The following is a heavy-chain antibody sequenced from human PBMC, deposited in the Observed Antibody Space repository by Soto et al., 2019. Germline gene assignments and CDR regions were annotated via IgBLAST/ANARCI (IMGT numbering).Heavy chain of an antibody. J-gene: IGHJ3*02. Sequence: QMQLVQSGPEVKKPGTSVRVSCKASGFTFGNSAVHWVRQARGQRLEWMGWILVASGGTNYAENFEERVTIARDMSTSTAYMELSSLRSEGTAVYFCAAAVSMSSNKTADAFDMWGQRTLVTVSS. CDR2: ILVASGGT. CDR3: AAAVSMSSNKTADAFDM. D-gene: IGHD3-3*02. V-gene: IGHV1-58*01. CDR1: GFTFGNSA.